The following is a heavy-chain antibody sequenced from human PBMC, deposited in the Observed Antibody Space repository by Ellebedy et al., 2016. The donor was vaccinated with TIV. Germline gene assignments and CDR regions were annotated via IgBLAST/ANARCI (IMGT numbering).Heavy chain of an antibody. Sequence: GGSLRLXXAASGFTFSSYAMSWVRQAPGKGLEWVSAISGSGGSTYYADSVKGRFTISRDNSKNTLYLQMNSLRAEDTAVYYCAKMMGVVPAAIDAFDIWGQGTMVTVSS. V-gene: IGHV3-23*01. J-gene: IGHJ3*02. CDR2: ISGSGGST. CDR3: AKMMGVVPAAIDAFDI. CDR1: GFTFSSYA. D-gene: IGHD2-2*02.